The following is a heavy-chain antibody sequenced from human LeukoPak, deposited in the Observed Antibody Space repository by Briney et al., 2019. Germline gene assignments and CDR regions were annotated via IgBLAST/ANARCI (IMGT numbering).Heavy chain of an antibody. CDR3: ARSYDSSGGGFDY. CDR2: IYQSGST. Sequence: SQTLSLTCTVSGGSISSGSYYWSWIRQPPGKGLEWIGYIYQSGSTYYNPSLKSRVTISVDRSKNQFSLKLSSVTAADTAVYYCARSYDSSGGGFDYWGQGTLVTVSS. D-gene: IGHD3-22*01. J-gene: IGHJ4*02. CDR1: GGSISSGSYY. V-gene: IGHV4-30-2*01.